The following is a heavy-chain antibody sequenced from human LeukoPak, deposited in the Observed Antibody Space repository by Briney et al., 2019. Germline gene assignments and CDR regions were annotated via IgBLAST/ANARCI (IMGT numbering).Heavy chain of an antibody. J-gene: IGHJ4*02. CDR3: ARYFDWLYPFDY. Sequence: ASVTVSFKASGYTFTSYGISWVRQAPGQGLEWMGWISAYNGNTNYAQKLQGRVTMTTDTSTSTAYMELRSLRSDDTAVYYCARYFDWLYPFDYWGQGTLVTVSP. V-gene: IGHV1-18*01. D-gene: IGHD3-9*01. CDR2: ISAYNGNT. CDR1: GYTFTSYG.